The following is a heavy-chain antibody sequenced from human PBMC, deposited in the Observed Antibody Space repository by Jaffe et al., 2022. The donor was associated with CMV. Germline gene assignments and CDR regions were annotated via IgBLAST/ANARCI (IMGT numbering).Heavy chain of an antibody. V-gene: IGHV4-39*01. CDR2: IYYSGST. CDR3: ARHEDSRLPYFDY. CDR1: GGSISSSSYY. Sequence: QLQLQESGPGLVKPSETLSLTCTVSGGSISSSSYYWGWIRQPPGKGLEWIGSIYYSGSTYYNPSLKSRVTISVDTSKNQFSLKLSSVTAADTAVYYCARHEDSRLPYFDYWGQGTLVTVSS. J-gene: IGHJ4*02. D-gene: IGHD2-15*01.